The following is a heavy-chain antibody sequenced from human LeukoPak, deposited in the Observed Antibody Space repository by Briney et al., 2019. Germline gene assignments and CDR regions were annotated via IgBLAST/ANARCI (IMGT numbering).Heavy chain of an antibody. Sequence: ASVKVSCKASGYTFTSYYMHWVRQAPGQGLEWMGIINPSGGSTGYAQKFQGRVTMTRDTSTSTVYMELSSLRSEDTAVYYCARGPGYCSSTSCSGGMDVWGQGTTVTVSS. CDR1: GYTFTSYY. CDR3: ARGPGYCSSTSCSGGMDV. V-gene: IGHV1-46*01. CDR2: INPSGGST. D-gene: IGHD2-2*01. J-gene: IGHJ6*02.